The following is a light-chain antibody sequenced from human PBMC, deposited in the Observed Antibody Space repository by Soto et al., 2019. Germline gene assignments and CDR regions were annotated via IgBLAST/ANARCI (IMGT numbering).Light chain of an antibody. J-gene: IGLJ1*01. CDR2: STN. CDR1: SGSVSTSYY. V-gene: IGLV8-61*01. Sequence: QAVVTQEPSFSVSPGGTFTLTCGLRSGSVSTSYYPSWYQQNPGHAPRTLIYSTNTHSSGVPDRFTGAILGKKAARTITGAQSDDDCAYYWALYVGSGDYGVGTGTKRTVL. CDR3: ALYVGSGDYG.